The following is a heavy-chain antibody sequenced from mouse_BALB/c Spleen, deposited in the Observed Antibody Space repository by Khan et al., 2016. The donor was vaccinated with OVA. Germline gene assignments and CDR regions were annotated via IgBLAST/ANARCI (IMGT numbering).Heavy chain of an antibody. CDR1: GYSITSAYS. V-gene: IGHV3-1*02. CDR2: IHYSGGT. CDR3: AGGFPTY. Sequence: EVQLQESGPDLVKPSQSLPLTCTVTGYSITSAYSWHWIRQFPGNKLEWMGYIHYSGGTSYNPSLKSRISITRDTSKNQFFLQLNSVTTEDTATYYCAGGFPTYWGQGTLVTVSA. J-gene: IGHJ3*01.